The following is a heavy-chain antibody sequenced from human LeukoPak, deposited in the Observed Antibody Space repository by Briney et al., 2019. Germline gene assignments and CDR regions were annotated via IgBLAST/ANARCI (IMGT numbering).Heavy chain of an antibody. CDR2: IYYSGST. V-gene: IGHV4-30-4*01. CDR3: ASSPYYGDSEGY. CDR1: GGSISSGDYY. Sequence: PSQTLSLTCTVSGGSISSGDYYWSWIRQPPGKGLEWIGYIYYSGSTYYNPSLKSRVTISVDTSKNQFSLKLSSVTAADTAVYYCASSPYYGDSEGYWGQGTLVTVSP. D-gene: IGHD4-17*01. J-gene: IGHJ4*02.